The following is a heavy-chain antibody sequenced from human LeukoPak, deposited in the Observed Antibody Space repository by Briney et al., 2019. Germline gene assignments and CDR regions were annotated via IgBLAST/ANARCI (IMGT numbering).Heavy chain of an antibody. D-gene: IGHD6-19*01. J-gene: IGHJ4*02. Sequence: PGGSLRLSCAASGFTFSNAWMSWVRQAPGKGLEWVGRIKSKTDGGTTDYAAPVKGRFTISRDDSKNTLYLQMNSLKTEDTAVYYCTTVSSSGWYLSWEKYYFDYWGQGTLVTVSS. CDR1: GFTFSNAW. CDR3: TTVSSSGWYLSWEKYYFDY. CDR2: IKSKTDGGTT. V-gene: IGHV3-15*01.